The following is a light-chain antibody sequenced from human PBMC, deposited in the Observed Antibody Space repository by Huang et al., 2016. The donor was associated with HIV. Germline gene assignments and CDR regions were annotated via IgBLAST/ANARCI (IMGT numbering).Light chain of an antibody. CDR1: QSVSSN. CDR3: QQYQDWPRT. J-gene: IGKJ1*01. CDR2: GAS. V-gene: IGKV3-15*01. Sequence: EIVMTQSPGTLSLSPGERATLSCRPSQSVSSNLAWYQHKPGQAPRRLIYGASTRATGVPARFSCSGSGTEFTLTISSLQSDDFVVYYCQQYQDWPRTFGQGTKVEIK.